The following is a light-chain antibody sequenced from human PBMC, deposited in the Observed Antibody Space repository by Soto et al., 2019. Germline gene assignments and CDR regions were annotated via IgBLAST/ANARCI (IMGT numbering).Light chain of an antibody. CDR1: SSDVGGYNY. J-gene: IGLJ1*01. CDR2: EVS. CDR3: SSYTINRTYV. V-gene: IGLV2-14*01. Sequence: QSVLTRPASVSGSPGQSITIPCTGTSSDVGGYNYVSWYQQNPGKAPKLMIYEVSNRPSGVSNRFSGSKSGNMASLTISGLQAEDEADYYCSSYTINRTYVFGTGTKVTVL.